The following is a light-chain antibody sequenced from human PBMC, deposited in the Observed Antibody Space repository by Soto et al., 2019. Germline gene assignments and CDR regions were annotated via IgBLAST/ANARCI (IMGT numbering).Light chain of an antibody. V-gene: IGLV2-8*01. J-gene: IGLJ2*01. CDR3: SSYAGSNNLV. CDR2: EVN. CDR1: SSDVGGYNY. Sequence: QSALTQPPSASGSPGQSVTISCTGSSSDVGGYNYVSWYQQYPGKAPKLMIYEVNQRPSGVPDRFSGSKSGSTASLTVSGLQADDEADYYCSSYAGSNNLVFGGGTKLPVL.